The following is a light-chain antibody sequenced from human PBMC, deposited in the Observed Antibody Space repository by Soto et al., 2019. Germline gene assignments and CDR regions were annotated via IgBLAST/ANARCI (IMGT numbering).Light chain of an antibody. CDR3: SSYAATSTLV. V-gene: IGLV2-14*01. Sequence: QSALTQPASVSGSPGQSITMSCTGSSSDIATYNFVSWYQQHAGKAPRLILYEVSNRPSGVSSRFSGSKSGNSASLTISGRQPEDEAHYFCSSYAATSTLVFGGGTKVTVL. J-gene: IGLJ3*02. CDR2: EVS. CDR1: SSDIATYNF.